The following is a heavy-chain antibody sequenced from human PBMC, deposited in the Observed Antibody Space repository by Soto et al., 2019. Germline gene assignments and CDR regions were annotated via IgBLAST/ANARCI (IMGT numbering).Heavy chain of an antibody. Sequence: QIQLVHPGAEVKKPGASVKVSCKASGYSFTNYGIIWVREAPGQGLEWMGWISADNGDTYYAPKVQFRVTMTTDTSTNTAYMELMSLRSDDTAVFYCARYSELHSGSFYDALDICGLGTLVTVSA. J-gene: IGHJ3*02. CDR3: ARYSELHSGSFYDALDI. CDR1: GYSFTNYG. V-gene: IGHV1-18*01. CDR2: ISADNGDT. D-gene: IGHD1-26*01.